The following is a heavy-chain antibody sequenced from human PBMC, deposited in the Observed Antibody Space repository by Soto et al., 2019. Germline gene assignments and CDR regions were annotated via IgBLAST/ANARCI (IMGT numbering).Heavy chain of an antibody. CDR3: AGTSTVTDSSYYYYGMDV. J-gene: IGHJ6*02. Sequence: QAQLVQSGAEVKKPGASVKVSCKASGYTFTSYYMHWVRQAPGQGLEWMGIINPSGGSTSYAQKFQGRVTMTRDTSTSTVYMELSSLRSEDTAVYYCAGTSTVTDSSYYYYGMDVWGQGTTVTVSS. V-gene: IGHV1-46*01. CDR2: INPSGGST. CDR1: GYTFTSYY. D-gene: IGHD4-4*01.